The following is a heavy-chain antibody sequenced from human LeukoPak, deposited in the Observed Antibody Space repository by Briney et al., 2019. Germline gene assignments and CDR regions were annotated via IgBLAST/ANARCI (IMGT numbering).Heavy chain of an antibody. Sequence: ASVKVSCKTSGYTFTDYYMHWVRQAPGQGLEWMGRINPNSGATNYAQKFQGRVTMTRDTSISTAYMELSRLRSDDTAVYYCARTTEAHSWRTRYYDYYMDVWGKGTTVTVSS. V-gene: IGHV1-2*06. CDR2: INPNSGAT. CDR1: GYTFTDYY. J-gene: IGHJ6*03. D-gene: IGHD6-13*01. CDR3: ARTTEAHSWRTRYYDYYMDV.